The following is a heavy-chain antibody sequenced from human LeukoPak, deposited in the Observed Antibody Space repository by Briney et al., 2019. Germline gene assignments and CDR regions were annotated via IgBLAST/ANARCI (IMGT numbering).Heavy chain of an antibody. J-gene: IGHJ6*02. CDR3: ARSDRRSRNYYYYYYGMDV. V-gene: IGHV4-34*01. Sequence: RSSETLSLTCAVYGGSFSGYYWSWIRQPPGKGLEWIGEINHSGSTNYNPSLKSRVTISVDTSKNQFSLKLSSVTAADTAVYYCARSDRRSRNYYYYYYGMDVWGQGTTVTVSS. CDR1: GGSFSGYY. D-gene: IGHD1-1*01. CDR2: INHSGST.